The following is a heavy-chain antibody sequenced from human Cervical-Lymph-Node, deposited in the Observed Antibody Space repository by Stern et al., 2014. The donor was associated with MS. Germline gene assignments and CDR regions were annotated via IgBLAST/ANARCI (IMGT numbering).Heavy chain of an antibody. Sequence: QLVQSGAEGKKPGASVKVSCKASEYTFTNYYMHWVRQAPGQGLEGVGVFTPSGGSTNYAQKFQGRVTMTRDTSTTTVYMELSSLRSEDTAVYYCVRGSTSSSSEYFQHWGQGTLVTVSS. CDR1: EYTFTNYY. CDR3: VRGSTSSSSEYFQH. V-gene: IGHV1-46*03. J-gene: IGHJ1*01. CDR2: FTPSGGST. D-gene: IGHD6-6*01.